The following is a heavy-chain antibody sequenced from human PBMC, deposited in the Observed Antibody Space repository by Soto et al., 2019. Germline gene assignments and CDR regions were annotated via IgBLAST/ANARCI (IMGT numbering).Heavy chain of an antibody. D-gene: IGHD3-9*01. CDR2: IWYDGSNK. Sequence: QVLLVESGGGVVQPGRSLRLSCAASGFTFSSYGMHWVRQAPGKGLEWVAVIWYDGSNKYYADSVKGRFTISRDNSKNTLYLQMNSLRAEDTAVYYCARDLPLRYSPDVWGKGTTVTVSS. V-gene: IGHV3-33*01. J-gene: IGHJ6*04. CDR3: ARDLPLRYSPDV. CDR1: GFTFSSYG.